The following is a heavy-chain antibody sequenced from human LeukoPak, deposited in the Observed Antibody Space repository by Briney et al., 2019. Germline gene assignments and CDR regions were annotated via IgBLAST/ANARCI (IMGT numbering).Heavy chain of an antibody. CDR1: GGSISSRNYY. V-gene: IGHV4-39*07. CDR3: TKGTRQPL. Sequence: SETLSLTCTVSGGSISSRNYYWVWIRQPPGKGLEWIGSKYYSGSTYYNPSLKSRVTISVDTSKNQFSLRLTSVTPADTGVYYCTKGTRQPLWGQGTLVTVSP. CDR2: KYYSGST. D-gene: IGHD6-13*01. J-gene: IGHJ4*02.